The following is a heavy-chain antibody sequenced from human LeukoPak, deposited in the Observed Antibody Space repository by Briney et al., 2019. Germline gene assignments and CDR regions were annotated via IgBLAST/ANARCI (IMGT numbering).Heavy chain of an antibody. CDR1: GFTFSNAC. V-gene: IGHV3-15*01. J-gene: IGHJ4*02. Sequence: PGGSLRLSCAASGFTFSNACISWVRQAPGKGLEWVGRIKSKTEGGTTDYAAPVKGRFTISRDDSKNTLYLQMNSLKTEDTAVYYCTTEVLRFLEWLSYWGQGTLVTVSS. CDR3: TTEVLRFLEWLSY. D-gene: IGHD3-3*01. CDR2: IKSKTEGGTT.